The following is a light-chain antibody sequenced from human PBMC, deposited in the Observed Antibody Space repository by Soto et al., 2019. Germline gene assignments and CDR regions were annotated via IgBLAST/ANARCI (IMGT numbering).Light chain of an antibody. CDR2: DVS. Sequence: QSALTQPASVSGSPGQSITISCTGTSSDVGGYNYVSWYQQHPGKAPKLMIYDVSTRPSGVSNRFSGSKSGNTASLTISGLQAEDEDDFYCISYTSSTTVVFGGGTKLTVL. CDR1: SSDVGGYNY. J-gene: IGLJ2*01. CDR3: ISYTSSTTVV. V-gene: IGLV2-14*01.